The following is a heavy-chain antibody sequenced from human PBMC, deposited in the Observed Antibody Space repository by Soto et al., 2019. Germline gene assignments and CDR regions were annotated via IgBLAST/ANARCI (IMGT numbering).Heavy chain of an antibody. D-gene: IGHD2-15*01. CDR1: GGSFSGFY. CDR2: INHSGST. CDR3: ARYQQVGYCSGGSCKGWFDP. Sequence: SETLSLTCAVYGGSFSGFYWSWIRQPPGKGLEWIGEINHSGSTNYNPSLRSRVTISVDTSKNQFSLKLSSVTAADTAVYYCARYQQVGYCSGGSCKGWFDPWGQGTLVT. V-gene: IGHV4-34*01. J-gene: IGHJ5*02.